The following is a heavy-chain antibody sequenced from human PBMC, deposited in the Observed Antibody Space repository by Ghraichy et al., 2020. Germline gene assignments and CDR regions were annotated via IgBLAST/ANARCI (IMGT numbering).Heavy chain of an antibody. CDR2: IYRGGTI. CDR1: GLTVSSIY. V-gene: IGHV3-66*02. Sequence: GGSLRLSCAASGLTVSSIYMSWVRQAPGKGLEWVSVIYRGGTIYYADSVKGRFTISRDNSKNTLYLQMNSLRAEDTAVYFCAGTLALLWFGEFPDAFDVWGQGTMVTVSS. D-gene: IGHD3-10*01. J-gene: IGHJ3*01. CDR3: AGTLALLWFGEFPDAFDV.